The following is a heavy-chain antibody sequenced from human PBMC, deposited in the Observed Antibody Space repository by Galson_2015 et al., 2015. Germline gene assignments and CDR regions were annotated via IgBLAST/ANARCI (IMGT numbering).Heavy chain of an antibody. V-gene: IGHV3-11*01. CDR2: ISSSGSTI. D-gene: IGHD5-18*01. CDR1: GFTFSDYY. J-gene: IGHJ6*03. Sequence: SLRLSCAASGFTFSDYYMSWIRQAPGKGLEWVSYISSSGSTIYYADSVKGRFTISRDNAKNSLYLRMNSLRAEDTAVYYCARDRKGSSYGSVYYYYYYMDVWGKGTTVACSS. CDR3: ARDRKGSSYGSVYYYYYYMDV.